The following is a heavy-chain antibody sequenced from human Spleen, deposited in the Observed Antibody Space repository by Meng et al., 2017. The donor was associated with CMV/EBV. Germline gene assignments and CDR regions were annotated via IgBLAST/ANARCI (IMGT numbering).Heavy chain of an antibody. CDR1: GGSITNYY. D-gene: IGHD5-12*01. Sequence: GSLRLSCTVSGGSITNYYWNWIRQPPGRGLEWMGIINYSGSTKYNPALKSRVIISVDTSKSQFSLKLSSVTAADTAVYYCARVRGSRRAGGGGSLIDAMVDKLATKGYFFDYWGQGTLVTVSS. CDR2: INYSGST. J-gene: IGHJ4*02. CDR3: ARVRGSRRAGGGGSLIDAMVDKLATKGYFFDY. V-gene: IGHV4-59*01.